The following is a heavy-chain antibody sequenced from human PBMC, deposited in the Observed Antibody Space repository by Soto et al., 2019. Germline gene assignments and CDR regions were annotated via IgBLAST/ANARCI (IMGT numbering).Heavy chain of an antibody. V-gene: IGHV1-2*02. D-gene: IGHD6-19*01. CDR1: GYTFTGYY. Sequence: ASVKVSCKASGYTFTGYYMHWVLQAPGQGLEWMGWINPNSGGTNYAQKFQGRVTMTRDTSISTAYMELSRLRSDDTAVYYCARAVMKVAVDYYYYGMDVWGQGTTVTVSS. CDR3: ARAVMKVAVDYYYYGMDV. CDR2: INPNSGGT. J-gene: IGHJ6*02.